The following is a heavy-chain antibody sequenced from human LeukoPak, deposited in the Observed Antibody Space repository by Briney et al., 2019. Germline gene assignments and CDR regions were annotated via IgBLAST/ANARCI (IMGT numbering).Heavy chain of an antibody. CDR1: GFTFSNAW. V-gene: IGHV3-15*01. D-gene: IGHD3-3*01. CDR2: IKSKTDGGTT. Sequence: PGGSLRLSCAASGFTFSNAWMSWVRQAPGKGLEWVGRIKSKTDGGTTDYAAPVKGRFTFSRDDSKNTLYLQMNSLKTEDTAVYYCTTADFGVVISGDDFNIWGQGTMVTVSA. J-gene: IGHJ3*02. CDR3: TTADFGVVISGDDFNI.